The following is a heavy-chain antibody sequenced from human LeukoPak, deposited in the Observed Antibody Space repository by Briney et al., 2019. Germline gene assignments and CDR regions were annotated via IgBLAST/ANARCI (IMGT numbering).Heavy chain of an antibody. V-gene: IGHV4-61*02. CDR1: GGSISSGSYY. CDR3: ARSRRGYSGYYYFDY. J-gene: IGHJ4*02. CDR2: IYTSGST. D-gene: IGHD5-12*01. Sequence: SETLSLTCTVSGGSISSGSYYWSWIRQPAGKGLEWIGRIYTSGSTNYNPSLKSRVTISVDTSKNQFSLKLSSVTAADTAVYYCARSRRGYSGYYYFDYWGQGTLVTVSS.